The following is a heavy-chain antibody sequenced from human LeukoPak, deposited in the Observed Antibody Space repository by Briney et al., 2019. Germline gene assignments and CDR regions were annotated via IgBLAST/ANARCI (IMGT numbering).Heavy chain of an antibody. J-gene: IGHJ6*03. Sequence: ASVKVSCKASGYTFTSYGISWVRQAPGQGLEWMGWISAYNGNTNYAQKLQGRVTMTTDTSTSTAYMELRSLRSDDTAVYYCARYFSSSWYFSLSYYYYMGVWGKGTTVTVSS. D-gene: IGHD6-13*01. CDR3: ARYFSSSWYFSLSYYYYMGV. CDR1: GYTFTSYG. CDR2: ISAYNGNT. V-gene: IGHV1-18*01.